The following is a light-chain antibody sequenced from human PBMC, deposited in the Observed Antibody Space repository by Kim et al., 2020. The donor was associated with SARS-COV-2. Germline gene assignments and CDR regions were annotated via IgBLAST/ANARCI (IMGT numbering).Light chain of an antibody. CDR3: SSYTSSSTNWV. Sequence: QAALTQPASVSGSPGQSITISCTGTSSDVGGYNYVSWYQQHPGKAPKFKIYDVSKRPSGVSNRFSGSKSGNTASLTISGLQAEDAADYYCSSYTSSSTNWVFGGGTQLTVL. CDR2: DVS. CDR1: SSDVGGYNY. J-gene: IGLJ3*02. V-gene: IGLV2-14*01.